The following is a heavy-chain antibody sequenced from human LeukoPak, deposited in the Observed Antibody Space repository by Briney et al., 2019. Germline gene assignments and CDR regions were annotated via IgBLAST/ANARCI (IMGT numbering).Heavy chain of an antibody. J-gene: IGHJ4*02. CDR1: GFTFSSFA. CDR2: INGGGGST. Sequence: GGSLRLSCAASGFTFSSFAMSWVRQAPGKGLEWVSAINGGGGSTYYAESVKGRFSISRDNSKNTLHLKMNILRAEDTAVYYCAKPADTGYDNLWASYRYGFADWGQGTLVTVSS. CDR3: AKPADTGYDNLWASYRYGFAD. V-gene: IGHV3-23*01. D-gene: IGHD3-16*02.